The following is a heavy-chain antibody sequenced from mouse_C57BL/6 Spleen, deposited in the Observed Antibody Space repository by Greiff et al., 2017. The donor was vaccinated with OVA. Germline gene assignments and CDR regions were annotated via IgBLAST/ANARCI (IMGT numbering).Heavy chain of an antibody. V-gene: IGHV3-6*01. D-gene: IGHD1-1*01. CDR1: GYSITSGYY. J-gene: IGHJ2*01. CDR2: ISYDGSN. CDR3: ARGAYYYGSSYGYFDY. Sequence: VQLKESGPGLVKPSQSLSLTCSVTGYSITSGYYWNWIRQFPGNKLEWMGYISYDGSNNYNPSLKNRISITRDTSKNQFFLKLNSVTTEDTATYYCARGAYYYGSSYGYFDYWGQGTTLTVSS.